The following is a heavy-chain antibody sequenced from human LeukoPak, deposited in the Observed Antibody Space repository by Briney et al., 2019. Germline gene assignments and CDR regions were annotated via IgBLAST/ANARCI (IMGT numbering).Heavy chain of an antibody. D-gene: IGHD3-10*01. CDR2: INAGNGNT. CDR3: ARESSMVRGFNAFDI. CDR1: GYTFTSYA. Sequence: GASVKVSCKASGYTFTSYAMHWVRQAPGQRLEWMGWINAGNGNTKYSQKFQGRVTITRDTSASTAYMELSSLRSEDTAVYYCARESSMVRGFNAFDIWGQGTMVTVSS. V-gene: IGHV1-3*01. J-gene: IGHJ3*02.